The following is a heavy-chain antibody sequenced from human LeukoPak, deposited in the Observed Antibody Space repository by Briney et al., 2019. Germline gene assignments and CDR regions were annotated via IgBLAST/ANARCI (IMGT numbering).Heavy chain of an antibody. Sequence: SVKVSCKASGYAFTSYGISWVRQAPGQGLEWMGGIIPIFGTANYAQKFQGRVTITTDESTSTAYMELSSLRSEDTAVYYCASRAGGPAAIGFDPWGQGTLVTVSS. CDR2: IIPIFGTA. D-gene: IGHD2-2*01. V-gene: IGHV1-69*05. CDR1: GYAFTSYG. CDR3: ASRAGGPAAIGFDP. J-gene: IGHJ5*02.